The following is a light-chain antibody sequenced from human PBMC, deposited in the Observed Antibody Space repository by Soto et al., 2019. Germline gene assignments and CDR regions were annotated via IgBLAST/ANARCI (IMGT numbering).Light chain of an antibody. CDR1: SSNIGKNA. J-gene: IGLJ3*02. Sequence: QSVLTQPPSVSEAPRQRVTISCSGNSSNIGKNAVNWYQHLPGKAPKLMIYEVSYRPSGVSDRFSGSKSGNTASLTISGLQAEDEADYYCSSYTTSSTLVVFGGGTKLTVL. CDR2: EVS. CDR3: SSYTTSSTLVV. V-gene: IGLV1-36*01.